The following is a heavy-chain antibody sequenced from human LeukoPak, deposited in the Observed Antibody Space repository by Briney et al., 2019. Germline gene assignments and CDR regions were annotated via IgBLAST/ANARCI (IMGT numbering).Heavy chain of an antibody. D-gene: IGHD3-22*01. CDR2: ISGSGGST. Sequence: GESLRLSCSASGFPFSSYAMHWVRQAPGKGLEWVSAISGSGGSTYYADSVKGRFTISRDNSKNTLYLQMNSLRAEDTAVYYCAKGPTSGNYYDSSGYYPHFDYWGQGTLVTVSS. J-gene: IGHJ4*02. V-gene: IGHV3-23*01. CDR3: AKGPTSGNYYDSSGYYPHFDY. CDR1: GFPFSSYA.